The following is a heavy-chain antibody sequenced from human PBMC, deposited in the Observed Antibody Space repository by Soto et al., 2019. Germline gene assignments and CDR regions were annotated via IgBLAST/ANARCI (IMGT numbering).Heavy chain of an antibody. CDR1: GYTFTSYG. J-gene: IGHJ4*02. V-gene: IGHV1-18*01. D-gene: IGHD3-3*01. CDR2: ISAYNGNA. Sequence: ASVKVSCKASGYTFTSYGISWVRQAPGQGLEWMGWISAYNGNANYAQKLQGRVTMTTDTSTSTAYMELRSLRSDDTAVYYCARMGACLIFGPASSSRYCGQGPLGSVCS. CDR3: ARMGACLIFGPASSSRY.